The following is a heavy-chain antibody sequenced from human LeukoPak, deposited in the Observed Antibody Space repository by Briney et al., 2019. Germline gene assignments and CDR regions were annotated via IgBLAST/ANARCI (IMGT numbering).Heavy chain of an antibody. D-gene: IGHD5-18*01. V-gene: IGHV3-30*04. Sequence: PGGSLRLSCAASGFTFSSYAMHWVRQAPGKGLEWVAVISYDGSNKYYADSVKGRFTISRDNSKNTLYLQVNSLRAEDTAVYYCARADTPRDAFDIWGQGTMVTVSS. CDR3: ARADTPRDAFDI. CDR2: ISYDGSNK. J-gene: IGHJ3*02. CDR1: GFTFSSYA.